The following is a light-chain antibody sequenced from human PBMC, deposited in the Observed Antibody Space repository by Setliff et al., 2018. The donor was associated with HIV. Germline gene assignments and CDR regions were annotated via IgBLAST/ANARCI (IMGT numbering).Light chain of an antibody. CDR1: SSNIGSNT. CDR2: GNN. V-gene: IGLV1-44*01. Sequence: VLTQPPSASGTPGQRVTISCSGSSSNIGSNTVNWYQQLPGTAPKLLIYGNNRRPSGVPVRFSGSKSGTSASLAISGLQSEDEADYYCAAWDDSLNGVLFGGGTKVTVL. J-gene: IGLJ2*01. CDR3: AAWDDSLNGVL.